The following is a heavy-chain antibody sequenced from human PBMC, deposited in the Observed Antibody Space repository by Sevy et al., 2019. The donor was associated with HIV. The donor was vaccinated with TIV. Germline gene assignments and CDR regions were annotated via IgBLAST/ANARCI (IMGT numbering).Heavy chain of an antibody. CDR1: GGSISSYY. CDR2: IYYSGST. D-gene: IGHD3-10*01. V-gene: IGHV4-59*01. J-gene: IGHJ4*02. CDR3: ARGPWFGELAPHY. Sequence: SETLSLTCTVSGGSISSYYWSWIRQPPGKGLEWIGYIYYSGSTNYNPSLKSRVTISVDTSKNQFSLKLSSVTAADTAVYYCARGPWFGELAPHYWGQGTLVTVSS.